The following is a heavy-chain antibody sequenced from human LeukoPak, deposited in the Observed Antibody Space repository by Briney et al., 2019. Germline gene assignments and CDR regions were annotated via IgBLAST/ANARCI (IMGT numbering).Heavy chain of an antibody. V-gene: IGHV4-30-4*01. CDR2: MYYSGST. D-gene: IGHD3-22*01. CDR1: GGSISSGDYY. CDR3: ARPYYYDSRIDP. Sequence: PSQTLSLTCTVSGGSISSGDYYWSWIRQPPGKGLEWIAYMYYSGSTYYNPSLKSRVTMSADSSKNQLSLKLSSVTAADTAVYYCARPYYYDSRIDPWGQGILVTVSS. J-gene: IGHJ5*02.